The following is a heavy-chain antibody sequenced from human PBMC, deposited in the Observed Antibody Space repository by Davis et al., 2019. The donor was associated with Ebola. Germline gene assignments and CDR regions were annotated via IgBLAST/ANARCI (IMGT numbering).Heavy chain of an antibody. CDR3: ARDIPRHPAGNRYFDL. CDR1: GGSISSYY. Sequence: PSETLSLTCTVSGGSISSYYWSWIRQPPGKGLEWIGYIYYSGSTNYNPSLKSRVTISVDTSKNQFSLKLSSVTAADTAVYYCARDIPRHPAGNRYFDLWGRGTLVTVSS. V-gene: IGHV4-59*01. CDR2: IYYSGST. D-gene: IGHD1-14*01. J-gene: IGHJ2*01.